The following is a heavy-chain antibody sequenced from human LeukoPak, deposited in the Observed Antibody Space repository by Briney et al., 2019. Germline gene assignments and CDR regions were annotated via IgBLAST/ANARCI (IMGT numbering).Heavy chain of an antibody. CDR1: GGSFIGYY. J-gene: IGHJ6*03. Sequence: SETLSLTCAVYGGSFIGYYWSWIRQPPGKGLEWIGEINHSGSTNYIPSLKSQVTISVDTSKNQFSLKLSSVTAADTAVYYCARCRGLVFWSGYSRPPGDPYYYYMDLWGKGTTVTVSS. CDR2: INHSGST. CDR3: ARCRGLVFWSGYSRPPGDPYYYYMDL. D-gene: IGHD3-3*01. V-gene: IGHV4-34*01.